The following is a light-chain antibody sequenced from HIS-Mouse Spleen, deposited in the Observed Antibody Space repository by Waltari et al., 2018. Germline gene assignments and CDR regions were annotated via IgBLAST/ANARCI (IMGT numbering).Light chain of an antibody. Sequence: QLVLTQSPSASASLGASVKLTCTLSSGHSSYAIAWHQQQPEKGPRDLLKLNSDGSHSKGDGIPVRFSGSSSRAERYLTISSLQSEDEADYYCQTWGTGILVVFGGGTKLTVL. CDR2: LNSDGSH. V-gene: IGLV4-69*01. CDR1: SGHSSYA. J-gene: IGLJ2*01. CDR3: QTWGTGILVV.